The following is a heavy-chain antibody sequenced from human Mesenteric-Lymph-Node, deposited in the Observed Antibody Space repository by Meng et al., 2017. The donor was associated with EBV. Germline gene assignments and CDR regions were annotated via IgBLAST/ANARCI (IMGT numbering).Heavy chain of an antibody. D-gene: IGHD5-12*01. Sequence: VQQVESGVGFVKPGGSLRLSCAASGFSFSDYYMTWIRQAPGKGLEWVSFISASTTIMYYADSVKGRFSISRDNANNSLFLQMNSLRAEDTAVYYCARAFSGYDKFDLWGQGTLVTVSS. V-gene: IGHV3-11*01. CDR3: ARAFSGYDKFDL. CDR2: ISASTTIM. J-gene: IGHJ5*02. CDR1: GFSFSDYY.